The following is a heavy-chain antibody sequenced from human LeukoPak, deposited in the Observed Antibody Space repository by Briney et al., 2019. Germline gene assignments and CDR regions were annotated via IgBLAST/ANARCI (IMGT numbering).Heavy chain of an antibody. CDR2: ISNDGSTT. V-gene: IGHV3-74*01. D-gene: IGHD3-10*01. Sequence: GGSLRLSCAASGFTFNTYWMHWVRQAPGKGLVWVSRISNDGSTTSYADSVKGRFTISRDNAKNTLYLQMNSLKAEDTAVLHCARDPFGSGSSWGQGTLVTVSS. CDR1: GFTFNTYW. CDR3: ARDPFGSGSS. J-gene: IGHJ4*02.